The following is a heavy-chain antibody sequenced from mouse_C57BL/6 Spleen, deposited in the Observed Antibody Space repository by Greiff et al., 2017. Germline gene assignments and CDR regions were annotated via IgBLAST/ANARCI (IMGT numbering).Heavy chain of an antibody. CDR2: IYPGSGST. Sequence: VQLQQPGAELVKPGASVKMSCKASGYTFNSYWLTWVKQRPGQGLEWIGDIYPGSGSTNYNEKFKSKATLTVDTSSSTAYMQLSSLTSEDSAVYYCARSGGLPHYFDYWGQGTTLTVSS. J-gene: IGHJ2*01. V-gene: IGHV1-55*01. CDR3: ARSGGLPHYFDY. D-gene: IGHD2-4*01. CDR1: GYTFNSYW.